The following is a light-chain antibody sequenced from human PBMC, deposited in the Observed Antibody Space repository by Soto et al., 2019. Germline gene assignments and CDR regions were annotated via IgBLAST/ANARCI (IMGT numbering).Light chain of an antibody. V-gene: IGKV1-9*01. CDR1: QAMSTY. CDR3: QQLNGSQLA. CDR2: SAY. Sequence: DIQLTQSPSFLSAFVGDTVTITCRASQAMSTYLAWYQQKPGKVPKLLIRSAYTLQSGVPPRFSGCGSGTEFTLTISTLQPEDPGIYFCQQLNGSQLAFGGATNVDIK. J-gene: IGKJ4*01.